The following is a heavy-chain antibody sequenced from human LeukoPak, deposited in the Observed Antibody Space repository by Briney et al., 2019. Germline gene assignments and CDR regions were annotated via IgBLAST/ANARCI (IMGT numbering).Heavy chain of an antibody. CDR2: INSDGSST. Sequence: GGSLRLSCAASGFTFSSYWMHWVRQAPGKGLVWVSRINSDGSSTSYADSVKGRFTISRDNAKNTLYLQMNSLRAEDTAVYYCARAQRKQQLVNWDNYYYYYMDVWGKGTTVTVSS. J-gene: IGHJ6*03. CDR3: ARAQRKQQLVNWDNYYYYYMDV. V-gene: IGHV3-74*01. D-gene: IGHD6-13*01. CDR1: GFTFSSYW.